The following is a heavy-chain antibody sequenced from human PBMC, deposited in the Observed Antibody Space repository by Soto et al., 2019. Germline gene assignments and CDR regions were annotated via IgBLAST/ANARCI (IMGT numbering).Heavy chain of an antibody. Sequence: EVPLVESGGGLVKPGGSLRLSCAASGFTFSSYSMNWARQAPGKRLEWVSSITSSSSYIYYADSVKGRFTISRDNAKNSLYLQMTSLRAEDTAVYYCASEQWAGGMDVWGQGTTVTVSS. CDR1: GFTFSSYS. CDR3: ASEQWAGGMDV. CDR2: ITSSSSYI. D-gene: IGHD6-19*01. J-gene: IGHJ6*02. V-gene: IGHV3-21*01.